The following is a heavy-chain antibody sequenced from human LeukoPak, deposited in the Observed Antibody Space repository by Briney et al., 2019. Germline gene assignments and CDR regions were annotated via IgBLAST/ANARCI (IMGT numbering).Heavy chain of an antibody. CDR1: GYSFTEHY. J-gene: IGHJ4*02. Sequence: ASVKVSCKASGYSFTEHYIYWVRQAPGQGLEWVGRINCNSGDANSAQKFQGRVTMTRDTSISTAYMELSRLRSDDTAVYYCARDHHGRGSDWDQGTLVTVSS. CDR3: ARDHHGRGSD. D-gene: IGHD3-10*01. V-gene: IGHV1-2*02. CDR2: INCNSGDA.